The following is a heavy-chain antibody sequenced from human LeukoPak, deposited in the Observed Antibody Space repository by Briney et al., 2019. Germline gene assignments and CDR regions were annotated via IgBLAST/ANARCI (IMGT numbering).Heavy chain of an antibody. CDR2: ISSNGGST. CDR1: GFIFSSYA. CDR3: VKDTHPGYYDILTGPPPDY. V-gene: IGHV3-64D*09. D-gene: IGHD3-9*01. Sequence: GGSLRLSCSASGFIFSSYAMHWVRQAPGKGLEYVSAISSNGGSTYYADSVKGRFTISRDNSKNTLYLQMSSLRAEDTAVYYCVKDTHPGYYDILTGPPPDYWGQGTLVTVSS. J-gene: IGHJ4*02.